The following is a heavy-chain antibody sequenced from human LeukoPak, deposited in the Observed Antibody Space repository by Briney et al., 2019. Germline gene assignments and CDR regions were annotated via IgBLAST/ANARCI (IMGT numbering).Heavy chain of an antibody. CDR3: ARGVYDFWSPLSFLDY. J-gene: IGHJ4*02. CDR2: ISAYNGNT. D-gene: IGHD3-3*01. CDR1: GYTFTSYG. V-gene: IGHV1-18*01. Sequence: ASVKVSCKASGYTFTSYGISWVRQAPGQGLEWMGWISAYNGNTNCAQKLQGRVTMTTDTSTSTAYMELRSLRSDDTAVYYCARGVYDFWSPLSFLDYWGQGTLVTVSS.